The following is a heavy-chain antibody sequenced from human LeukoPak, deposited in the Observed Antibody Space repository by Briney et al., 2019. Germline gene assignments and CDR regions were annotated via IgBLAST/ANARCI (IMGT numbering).Heavy chain of an antibody. D-gene: IGHD3-10*01. CDR2: IYYSGST. CDR1: GGSISSYY. Sequence: SETLSLTCTVSGGSISSYYWSWIRQPPGKGLEWIGYIYYSGSTNYNPFLKSRVTISVDTSKNQFSLKLSSVTAADTAVYYCARRLSGRTFDYWGQGTLVTVSS. CDR3: ARRLSGRTFDY. J-gene: IGHJ4*02. V-gene: IGHV4-59*08.